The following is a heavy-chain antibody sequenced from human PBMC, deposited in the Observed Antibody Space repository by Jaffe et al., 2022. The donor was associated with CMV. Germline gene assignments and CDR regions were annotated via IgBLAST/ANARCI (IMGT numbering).Heavy chain of an antibody. CDR2: INHSGST. D-gene: IGHD6-19*01. V-gene: IGHV4-34*01. J-gene: IGHJ6*02. CDR1: GGSFSGYY. Sequence: QVQLQQWGAGLLKPSETLSLTCAVYGGSFSGYYWSWIRQPPGKGLEWIGEINHSGSTNYNPSLKSRVTISVDTSKNQFSLKLSSVTAADTAVYYCARVTVVAVAGHYYYYGMDVWGQGTTVTVSS. CDR3: ARVTVVAVAGHYYYYGMDV.